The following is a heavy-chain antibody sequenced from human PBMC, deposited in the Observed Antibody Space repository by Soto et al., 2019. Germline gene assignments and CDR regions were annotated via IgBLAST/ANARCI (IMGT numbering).Heavy chain of an antibody. J-gene: IGHJ6*02. CDR3: ARDEDYGMDL. CDR1: AFTFRSYG. Sequence: SPTLALAPGAFTFRSYGMHWIRQAPGKVLEWVAVIWYDGSNKYYADSVKGRFTISRDNSKNTLYLQINSLRAEDTAVYYCARDEDYGMDLWVQGPTVTFSS. V-gene: IGHV3-33*08. CDR2: IWYDGSNK.